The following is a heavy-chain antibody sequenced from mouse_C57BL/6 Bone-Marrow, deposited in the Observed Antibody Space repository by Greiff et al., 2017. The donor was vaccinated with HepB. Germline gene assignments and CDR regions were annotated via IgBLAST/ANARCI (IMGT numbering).Heavy chain of an antibody. Sequence: ESGPGLAKPSQTLSLTCSVTGYSITSDYWNWFRKFPGNKLEYMGYISYSGSTYYNPSLKSRISITRDTSKNQYYLQLNSVTTEDTATYYCARFVYGFDYWGQGTPLTVSS. CDR3: ARFVYGFDY. J-gene: IGHJ2*01. D-gene: IGHD1-1*02. CDR1: GYSITSDY. V-gene: IGHV3-8*01. CDR2: ISYSGST.